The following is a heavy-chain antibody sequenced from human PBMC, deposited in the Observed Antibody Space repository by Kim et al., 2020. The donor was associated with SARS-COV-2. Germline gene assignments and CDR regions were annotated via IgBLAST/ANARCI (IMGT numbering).Heavy chain of an antibody. Sequence: GGSLRLSCAASGFTFSNYAMHWVRQAPGKGLEWVAVISSDGSNKYYADSVKGRFTISRDNSKNTLYLQMNSLRAEDTAVYYCARDRGGPGGCVLDCWGQGTLVTVSS. CDR2: ISSDGSNK. V-gene: IGHV3-30*04. CDR1: GFTFSNYA. D-gene: IGHD3-10*01. J-gene: IGHJ4*01. CDR3: ARDRGGPGGCVLDC.